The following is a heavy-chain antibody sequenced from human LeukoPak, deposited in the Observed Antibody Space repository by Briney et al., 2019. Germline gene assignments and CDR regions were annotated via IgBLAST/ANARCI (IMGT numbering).Heavy chain of an antibody. J-gene: IGHJ4*02. D-gene: IGHD6-19*01. CDR2: TYYRSKWYN. CDR1: WVSVSSDSAS. CDR3: ASSLAAVGGSAFFDY. Sequence: SQTLSLTCAISWVSVSSDSASWSWVRQSPSRGLEWLGRTYYRSKWYNDYAGSVKGRIAINPDTSKNHFSLQLHSVTPEDTAVYYCASSLAAVGGSAFFDYWGQGILVTVSS. V-gene: IGHV6-1*01.